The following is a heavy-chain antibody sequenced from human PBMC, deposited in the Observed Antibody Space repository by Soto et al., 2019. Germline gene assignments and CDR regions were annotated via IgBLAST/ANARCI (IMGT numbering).Heavy chain of an antibody. Sequence: EVQLVESGGGLVKPGGSLRLSCISSGFTFRTYTMNWVRQAPGKGLEWVSGIRGFSPYTFYAESVRGRFAISRDNAKNSLYRQINSRRAEDTAVYYCARDRGYDAHDYYYNAMDVWGQGTTVTVSS. J-gene: IGHJ6*02. CDR2: IRGFSPYT. D-gene: IGHD2-15*01. CDR3: ARDRGYDAHDYYYNAMDV. CDR1: GFTFRTYT. V-gene: IGHV3-21*01.